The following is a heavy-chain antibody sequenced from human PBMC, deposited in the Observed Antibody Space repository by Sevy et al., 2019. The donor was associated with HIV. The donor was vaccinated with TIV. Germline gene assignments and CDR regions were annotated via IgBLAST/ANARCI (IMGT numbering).Heavy chain of an antibody. CDR1: GGSISSYY. D-gene: IGHD3-10*01. CDR3: ARDFVMLGSGSPYYYGMDV. CDR2: SYYSGST. J-gene: IGHJ6*02. V-gene: IGHV4-59*01. Sequence: SETLSLTCTVSGGSISSYYWSWIRQPPGKGLEWIGYSYYSGSTNYNPSLKSRVTISVDTSKNQFSLRLSSVTAADTAVYYCARDFVMLGSGSPYYYGMDVWGQGTTVTVSS.